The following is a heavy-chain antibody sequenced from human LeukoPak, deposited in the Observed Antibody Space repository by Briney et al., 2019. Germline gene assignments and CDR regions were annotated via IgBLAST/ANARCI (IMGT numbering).Heavy chain of an antibody. CDR3: AKDWPPYSSSSLFDFDY. Sequence: PGGSLRLSCAASGFTVSSNYMSWVRQAPGKGLEWVSVIYSGGSTYYADSVKGRFTISRDNSKNTLYLQMNSLRAEDTAVYYCAKDWPPYSSSSLFDFDYWGQGTLVTVSS. V-gene: IGHV3-53*05. CDR2: IYSGGST. CDR1: GFTVSSNY. D-gene: IGHD6-6*01. J-gene: IGHJ4*02.